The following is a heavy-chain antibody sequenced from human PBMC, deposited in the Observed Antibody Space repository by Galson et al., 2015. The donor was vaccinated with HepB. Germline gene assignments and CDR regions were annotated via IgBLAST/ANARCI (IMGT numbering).Heavy chain of an antibody. CDR3: ARTPGELRYDNWFDP. D-gene: IGHD1-7*01. J-gene: IGHJ5*02. Sequence: ETLSLTCTVSGGSVSSGSYYWSWIRQPPGKGLEWIGYIYYSGSTNYNPSLKSRVTISVDTSKNQFSLKLSSVTAADTAVYYCARTPGELRYDNWFDPWGQGTLVTVSS. CDR1: GGSVSSGSYY. CDR2: IYYSGST. V-gene: IGHV4-61*01.